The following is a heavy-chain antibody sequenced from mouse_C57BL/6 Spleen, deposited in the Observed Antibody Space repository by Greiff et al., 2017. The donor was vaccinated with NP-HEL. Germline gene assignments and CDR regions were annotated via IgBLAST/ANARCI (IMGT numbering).Heavy chain of an antibody. CDR3: ARESPIYYYGSLDY. V-gene: IGHV5-4*01. J-gene: IGHJ2*01. Sequence: EVQVVESGGGLVKPGGSLKLSCAASGFTFSSYAMSWVRQTPEKRLEWVATISDGGSYTYYPDNVKGRFTISRDNAKNHLYLQMIHLKSEDTAMYYCARESPIYYYGSLDYWGQGTTRTVSS. CDR1: GFTFSSYA. D-gene: IGHD1-1*01. CDR2: ISDGGSYT.